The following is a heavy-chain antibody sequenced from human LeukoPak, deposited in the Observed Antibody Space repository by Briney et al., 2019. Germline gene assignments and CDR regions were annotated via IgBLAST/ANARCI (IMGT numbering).Heavy chain of an antibody. CDR2: IWYDGGNK. D-gene: IGHD4-23*01. Sequence: GGSLRLSCAASGFTFSSYGMHWVRQAPGKGLEWVAVIWYDGGNKYYADSVKGRFTISRDNSKNTLYLQMNSLRAEDTAVYYCARERRLLRGDAFDVWGQGTRVTVSS. J-gene: IGHJ3*01. CDR1: GFTFSSYG. CDR3: ARERRLLRGDAFDV. V-gene: IGHV3-33*01.